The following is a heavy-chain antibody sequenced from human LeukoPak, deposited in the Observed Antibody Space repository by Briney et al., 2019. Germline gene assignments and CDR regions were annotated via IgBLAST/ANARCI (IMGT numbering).Heavy chain of an antibody. J-gene: IGHJ4*02. Sequence: SETLSLTCTVSGGSISSSSYYWGWIRQPPGKGLEWIGSIYYSGSTYYNSSLKSRVTISVDTSKNQFSLKLSSVTAADTAVYYCARGPPPRENWNDAGPSRVYHFDYWGQGTLVTVSP. CDR2: IYYSGST. D-gene: IGHD1-1*01. CDR1: GGSISSSSYY. V-gene: IGHV4-39*01. CDR3: ARGPPPRENWNDAGPSRVYHFDY.